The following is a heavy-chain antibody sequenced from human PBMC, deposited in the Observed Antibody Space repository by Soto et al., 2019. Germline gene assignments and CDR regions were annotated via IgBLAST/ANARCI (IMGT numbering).Heavy chain of an antibody. V-gene: IGHV4-30-4*01. CDR2: IYYSGST. CDR3: AREAGTVRNNLFDP. CDR1: GGSVSSGDYY. Sequence: PSETLSLTCTVSGGSVSSGDYYWSWIRQPPGKGLEWIGYIYYSGSTYYNPSLKSRVTISVDTSKNQFSLKLSSVTAADTAVYYCAREAGTVRNNLFDPWGQGTLVTVSS. J-gene: IGHJ5*02. D-gene: IGHD4-4*01.